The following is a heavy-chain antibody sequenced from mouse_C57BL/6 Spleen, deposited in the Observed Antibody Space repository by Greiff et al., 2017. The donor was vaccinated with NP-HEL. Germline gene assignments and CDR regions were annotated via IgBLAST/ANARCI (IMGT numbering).Heavy chain of an antibody. J-gene: IGHJ4*01. CDR3: ASPITTVVATYAMDY. D-gene: IGHD1-1*01. CDR2: IWSGGST. V-gene: IGHV2-2*01. CDR1: GFSLTSYG. Sequence: VQLQQSGPGLVQPSQSLSITCTVSGFSLTSYGVHWVRQSPGKGLEWLGVIWSGGSTDYNAAFISRLSISKDNSKSQVFFKMNSLQADDPAIYYGASPITTVVATYAMDYWGQGTSVTVSS.